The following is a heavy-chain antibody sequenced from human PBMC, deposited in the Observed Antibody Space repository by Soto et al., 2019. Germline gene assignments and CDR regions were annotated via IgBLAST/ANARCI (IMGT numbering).Heavy chain of an antibody. Sequence: PGGSLRLSCAASGFTFSSYAMHWVRQAPGKGLEWVAVISYDGSNKYYADSVKGRFAISRDNSKNTLYLQMNSLRDEDTAVYYCARVVRTNFDYWGQGTLVTVSS. CDR3: ARVVRTNFDY. CDR1: GFTFSSYA. V-gene: IGHV3-30*09. J-gene: IGHJ4*02. D-gene: IGHD6-6*01. CDR2: ISYDGSNK.